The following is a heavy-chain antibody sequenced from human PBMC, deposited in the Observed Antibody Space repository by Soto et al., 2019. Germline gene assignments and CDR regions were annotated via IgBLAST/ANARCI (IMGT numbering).Heavy chain of an antibody. CDR3: ARRGSYPHPWFDP. Sequence: QLQLQESGPGLVKPSETLSLTCTVSGGSISSSSYYWGWIRQPPGKGLEWIGSIYYSGSTYYNPSLKSRVTLSVDTSKNQFSLKLSSVPAADTAVYYCARRGSYPHPWFDPWGQGTLVTVSS. CDR2: IYYSGST. J-gene: IGHJ5*02. CDR1: GGSISSSSYY. D-gene: IGHD3-16*01. V-gene: IGHV4-39*01.